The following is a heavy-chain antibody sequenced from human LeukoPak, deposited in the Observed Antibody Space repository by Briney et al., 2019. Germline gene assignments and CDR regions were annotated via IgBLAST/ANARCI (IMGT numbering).Heavy chain of an antibody. CDR3: ARRHSSGWSHFDY. D-gene: IGHD6-19*01. V-gene: IGHV4-34*01. CDR1: GGSFSGYY. CDR2: INHSGST. Sequence: SETLSLTCAVYGGSFSGYYWSWIRQPPGKGLQWIGEINHSGSTNYNPSLKSRVTISVDTSKNQFSLKLSSVTAADTAVYYCARRHSSGWSHFDYWGQGTLVTVSS. J-gene: IGHJ4*02.